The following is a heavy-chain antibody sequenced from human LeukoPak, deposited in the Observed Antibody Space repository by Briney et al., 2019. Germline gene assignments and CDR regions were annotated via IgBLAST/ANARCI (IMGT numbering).Heavy chain of an antibody. Sequence: SWVYLRRYCAASAFSFSDYGMNWLRQAPGQGLEWVSGISRSGASTYYAASMKGRFTISRDNSENTLFLQINSLRADNTAVYFCARNRPAGYDYDYGFELQHWGQGTLVTVSS. CDR2: ISRSGAST. CDR1: AFSFSDYG. CDR3: ARNRPAGYDYDYGFELQH. V-gene: IGHV3-23*01. J-gene: IGHJ1*01. D-gene: IGHD4/OR15-4a*01.